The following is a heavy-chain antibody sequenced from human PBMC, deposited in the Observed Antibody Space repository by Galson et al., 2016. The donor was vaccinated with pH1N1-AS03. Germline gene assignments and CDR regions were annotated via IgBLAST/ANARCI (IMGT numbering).Heavy chain of an antibody. CDR2: FIPILGQS. J-gene: IGHJ4*02. D-gene: IGHD3-10*01. V-gene: IGHV1-69*02. CDR1: GDTFSSYT. Sequence: SVKVSCKASGDTFSSYTIHWVRQAPGQRLEWVGRFIPILGQSNFAHKFQGRVTIIAHKSTNTVYMTLNNLISEDTAIYYCARSYGSGVAHFDFWGQGTLVTVSS. CDR3: ARSYGSGVAHFDF.